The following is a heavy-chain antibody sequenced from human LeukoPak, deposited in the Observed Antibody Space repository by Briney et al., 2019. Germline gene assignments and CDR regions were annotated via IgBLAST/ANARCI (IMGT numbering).Heavy chain of an antibody. CDR2: INHSGST. CDR3: ARGSAVRITIFGVVTPLYFDY. J-gene: IGHJ4*02. Sequence: SETLSLTCAVYGGSFSGYYWSWIRQPPGKGLEWIGEINHSGSTNYNPSLKSRVTISVDTSKNQFSLRLSSVTAADTAVYYCARGSAVRITIFGVVTPLYFDYWGQGTLVTVSS. CDR1: GGSFSGYY. D-gene: IGHD3-3*01. V-gene: IGHV4-34*01.